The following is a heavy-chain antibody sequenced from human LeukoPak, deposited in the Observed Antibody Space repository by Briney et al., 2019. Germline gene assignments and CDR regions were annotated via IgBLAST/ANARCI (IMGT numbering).Heavy chain of an antibody. V-gene: IGHV4-59*01. Sequence: SETLSLTCTVSGGSISSYYWSWIRQPPGKGLEWIGYIYYSGSTNYNPSLKSRATISVDTSKNQFSLKLSSVTAADTAVYYCATTLGYCSGGSCLLPYYYYYMDVWGKGTTVTVSS. D-gene: IGHD2-15*01. J-gene: IGHJ6*03. CDR3: ATTLGYCSGGSCLLPYYYYYMDV. CDR1: GGSISSYY. CDR2: IYYSGST.